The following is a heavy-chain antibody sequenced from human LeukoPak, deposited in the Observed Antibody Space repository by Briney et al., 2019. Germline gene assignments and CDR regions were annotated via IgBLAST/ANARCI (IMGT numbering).Heavy chain of an antibody. V-gene: IGHV4-59*11. D-gene: IGHD3-22*01. CDR2: IYYSGST. CDR3: ARATYYYDSSGYYPLFDY. J-gene: IGHJ4*02. CDR1: GGSISSHY. Sequence: SETLSLTCTVSGGSISSHYWSWIRQPPGKGLGWVGYIYYSGSTNDNPSLKSRVPISVDTSKNQFSLKLSSVTAADIAVYYCARATYYYDSSGYYPLFDYWGQGTLVTVSS.